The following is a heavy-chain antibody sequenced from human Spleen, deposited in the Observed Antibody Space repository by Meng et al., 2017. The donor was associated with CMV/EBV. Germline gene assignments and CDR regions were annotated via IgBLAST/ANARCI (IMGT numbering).Heavy chain of an antibody. CDR1: GGSISSSSYY. V-gene: IGHV4-39*07. CDR3: ARRSAGYYYYYGMDV. J-gene: IGHJ6*02. CDR2: IYYTEIT. Sequence: GGSISSSSYYWGWIRQPPGKGLEWIGSIYYTEITYYNPSLKSRVTISVDTSRNQFSLRLSSVTAADTAVYYCARRSAGYYYYYGMDVWGQGTMVTVSS.